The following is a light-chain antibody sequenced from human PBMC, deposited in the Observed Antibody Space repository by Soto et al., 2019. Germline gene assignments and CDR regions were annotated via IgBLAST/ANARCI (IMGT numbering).Light chain of an antibody. CDR3: QQFAISTT. V-gene: IGKV1-5*01. CDR2: DAS. Sequence: IQMTQSPSTLSASVGDRATITCRASHNIESWMAWYQQKPGKAPSLLIFDASTLHSGVPSRFSGSGSGTDFTLTISSLQPDDFATYYCQQFAISTTFGQGTKVDIK. CDR1: HNIESW. J-gene: IGKJ1*01.